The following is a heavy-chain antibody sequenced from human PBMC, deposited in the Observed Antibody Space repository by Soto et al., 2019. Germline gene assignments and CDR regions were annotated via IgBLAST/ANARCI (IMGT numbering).Heavy chain of an antibody. D-gene: IGHD3-16*01. CDR3: AGARSSQFGGYYFHY. V-gene: IGHV4-39*01. Sequence: SETLSLTCTVSGGSISSSSWFWGWIRQPPGKGLEWIGSIYYTGSTYYNPSLKSRVTISVDTPKNQFSVKLSSVTAADTSVYYCAGARSSQFGGYYFHYWGQGTLVTVSS. CDR2: IYYTGST. J-gene: IGHJ4*02. CDR1: GGSISSSSWF.